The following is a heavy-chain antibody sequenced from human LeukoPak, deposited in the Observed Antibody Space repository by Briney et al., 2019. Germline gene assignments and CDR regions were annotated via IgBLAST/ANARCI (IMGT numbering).Heavy chain of an antibody. CDR2: IYTSGST. CDR3: ARSPPSYYNVGSVDV. V-gene: IGHV4-4*07. J-gene: IGHJ6*04. CDR1: GVSLSSYY. D-gene: IGHD3-10*01. Sequence: PSETLSLTCTVSGVSLSSYYWSWIRQPAGKGLEWIGRIYTSGSTNYNPSLKNRVTMSVDTSKNQFSLKLSSVTAADTAVYYCARSPPSYYNVGSVDVWGKGTTVTVSS.